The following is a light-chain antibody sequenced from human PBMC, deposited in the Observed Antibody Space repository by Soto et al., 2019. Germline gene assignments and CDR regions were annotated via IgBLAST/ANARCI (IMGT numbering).Light chain of an antibody. Sequence: DIPMTQSPSSLSASVGDRVTITCRASQGISNYLAWYQQKPGKVPKLLSYAASTLQSGVPSRFSGSGSGTDFTINISSLHPEDVATDLCQKYNSAPCTFCKVTKVENK. J-gene: IGKJ1*01. CDR1: QGISNY. CDR3: QKYNSAPCT. V-gene: IGKV1-27*01. CDR2: AAS.